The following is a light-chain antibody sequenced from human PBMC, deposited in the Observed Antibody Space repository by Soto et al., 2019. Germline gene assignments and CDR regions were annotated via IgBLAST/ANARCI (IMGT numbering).Light chain of an antibody. V-gene: IGKV3-11*01. Sequence: EVVLTHSLATVSLSPEERATLSCRASQSIGNYLAWYQQKPGQAPRLLIYATSNRATGIPARFSGSGSGTDFTLTISSLEPEDFAVYYCQQRSSWPFTFGPGTKVDIK. CDR2: ATS. J-gene: IGKJ3*01. CDR3: QQRSSWPFT. CDR1: QSIGNY.